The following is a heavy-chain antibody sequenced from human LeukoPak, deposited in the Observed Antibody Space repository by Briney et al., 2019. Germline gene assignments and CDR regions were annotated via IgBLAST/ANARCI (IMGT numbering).Heavy chain of an antibody. CDR3: ASLRSGYYTFFDY. CDR1: GFTFSNHA. CDR2: ISGSGGST. V-gene: IGHV3-23*01. D-gene: IGHD3-10*01. J-gene: IGHJ4*02. Sequence: GGSLRLSCVGSGFTFSNHATHWVRQAPGKGLEWVSTISGSGGSTVYADSVKGRFTISRDNSKNTLYLQMNSLRAEDTAVYYCASLRSGYYTFFDYWGQGSLVTVSS.